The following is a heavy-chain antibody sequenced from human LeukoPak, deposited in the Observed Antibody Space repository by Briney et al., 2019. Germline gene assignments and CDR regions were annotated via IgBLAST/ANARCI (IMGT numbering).Heavy chain of an antibody. CDR1: GGSISSSY. J-gene: IGHJ5*02. Sequence: SETLSLTCTVSGGSISSSYWSWIRQPAGKGLVWIGRIYSSGSTKYNPSLKSRVTMSVDTSKNQFSLKLTSVTAADTAVYYCARDLVYGSDPSGAYNWFDPWGQGTLVTVSS. D-gene: IGHD4-17*01. CDR2: IYSSGST. V-gene: IGHV4-4*07. CDR3: ARDLVYGSDPSGAYNWFDP.